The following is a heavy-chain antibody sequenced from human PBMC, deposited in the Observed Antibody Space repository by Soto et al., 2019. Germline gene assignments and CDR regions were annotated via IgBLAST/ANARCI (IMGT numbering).Heavy chain of an antibody. D-gene: IGHD4-17*01. CDR3: ARDATVVTSGL. Sequence: QVQLTQSGAEVKKPGSSVKVSCKASGGTFSSYTISWVRQAPGQGLEWMGRIIPILGIANYAQKFQGRVTITADKSTSTAYMELSSLRSEDTAVYYCARDATVVTSGLWGQGTLVTVSS. CDR2: IIPILGIA. J-gene: IGHJ4*02. V-gene: IGHV1-69*08. CDR1: GGTFSSYT.